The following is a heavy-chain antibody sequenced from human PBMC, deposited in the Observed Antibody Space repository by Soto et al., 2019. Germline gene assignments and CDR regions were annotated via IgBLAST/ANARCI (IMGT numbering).Heavy chain of an antibody. CDR3: SADHPHTAIGSQV. CDR2: IVVASGRT. Sequence: GASVKVSCKASGVDFGSFGIQFLRQTRGRGLEWIGWIVVASGRTNYARQFQGRVAFSRDMSSTTAYMDLYDLKSDDTAVYFCSADHPHTAIGSQVWGQGTTVTVSS. J-gene: IGHJ6*02. V-gene: IGHV1-58*02. CDR1: GVDFGSFG.